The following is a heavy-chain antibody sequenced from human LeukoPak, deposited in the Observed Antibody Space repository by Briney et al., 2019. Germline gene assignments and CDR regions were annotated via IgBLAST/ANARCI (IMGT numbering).Heavy chain of an antibody. CDR3: AKGYYGSGSYQYYYYGMDV. CDR1: GFNFSRYV. Sequence: SGGSLRLSCAASGFNFSRYVMNWVRQAPGKGLEWVSAMSGRDGRTYYADSGKGRFTISRDNSKTTLSLQKNSLRGQDTAVYYCAKGYYGSGSYQYYYYGMDVWGQGTTVTVSS. CDR2: MSGRDGRT. V-gene: IGHV3-23*01. D-gene: IGHD3-10*01. J-gene: IGHJ6*02.